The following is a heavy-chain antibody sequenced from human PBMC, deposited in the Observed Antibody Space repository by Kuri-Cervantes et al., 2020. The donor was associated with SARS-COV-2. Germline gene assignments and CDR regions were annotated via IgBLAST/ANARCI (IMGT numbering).Heavy chain of an antibody. D-gene: IGHD6-13*01. CDR2: FDPEDGGT. V-gene: IGHV1-24*01. CDR1: GYTLTELS. CDR3: ARGYGSRSSFDY. J-gene: IGHJ4*02. Sequence: ASVKVSCKVSGYTLTELSMHWVRQAPGKGLEWMGGFDPEDGGTIYAQKFQGRVTMTEDTSTDTAYMELSSLRPEDTAVYYCARGYGSRSSFDYWGQGTLVTVSS.